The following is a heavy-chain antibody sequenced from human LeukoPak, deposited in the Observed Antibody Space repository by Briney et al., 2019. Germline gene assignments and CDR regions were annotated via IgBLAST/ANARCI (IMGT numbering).Heavy chain of an antibody. J-gene: IGHJ4*02. Sequence: PGGSLRLSCAASGFTFDDYGMSWVRQAPGKGLEWVSGINWNGGSTGYADSVKGRFTIPRDNAKNSLYLQMNSLRAEDTALYYCARGRGDYDILTGYYPLYFDYWGQGTLVTVSS. CDR3: ARGRGDYDILTGYYPLYFDY. CDR1: GFTFDDYG. D-gene: IGHD3-9*01. V-gene: IGHV3-20*04. CDR2: INWNGGST.